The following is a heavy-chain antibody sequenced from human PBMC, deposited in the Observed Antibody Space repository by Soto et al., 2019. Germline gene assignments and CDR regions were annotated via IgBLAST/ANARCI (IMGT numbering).Heavy chain of an antibody. CDR3: ARGYTDYDDHSYYVDS. CDR2: IIPIFGTP. Sequence: QVQLVQSGAEVKKPGSSVKVSCKASGGTFSTSLISWVRQAPGQGLEWMGGIIPIFGTPNYAQKFQGRVTITADESTSPGYMELNSLRSEDKAMSYCARGYTDYDDHSYYVDSWGQGTQVTVSS. J-gene: IGHJ4*02. V-gene: IGHV1-69*01. D-gene: IGHD3-22*01. CDR1: GGTFSTSL.